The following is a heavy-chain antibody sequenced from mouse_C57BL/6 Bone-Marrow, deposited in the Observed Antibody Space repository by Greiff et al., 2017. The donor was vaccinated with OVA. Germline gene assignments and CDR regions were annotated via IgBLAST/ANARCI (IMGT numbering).Heavy chain of an antibody. J-gene: IGHJ4*01. Sequence: QVQLQQPGAELVMPGASVKLSCKASGYTFTSYWMHWVKQRPGQGLEWIGEIDPSDSYTNYNQKFKGKSTLTVDKSSSTAYRQLSSLTSEDSAVYYCARAKGYSNLYAMDYWGQGTSVTVSS. CDR1: GYTFTSYW. CDR3: ARAKGYSNLYAMDY. V-gene: IGHV1-69*01. CDR2: IDPSDSYT. D-gene: IGHD2-5*01.